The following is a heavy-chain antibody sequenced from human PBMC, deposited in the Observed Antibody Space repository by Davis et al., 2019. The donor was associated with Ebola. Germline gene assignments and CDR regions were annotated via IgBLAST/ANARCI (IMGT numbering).Heavy chain of an antibody. CDR2: INQDGSEK. V-gene: IGHV3-7*03. D-gene: IGHD2-15*01. Sequence: GESLKISCAASGFTISSFWMSWVRQAPGKGPEWLANINQDGSEKYYVEFVKGRFRMSRDNARNSRFLQMNSLRVEDTAVYYCVTGRLGYDERTLDFWGQGTLVTVSS. CDR1: GFTISSFW. J-gene: IGHJ4*02. CDR3: VTGRLGYDERTLDF.